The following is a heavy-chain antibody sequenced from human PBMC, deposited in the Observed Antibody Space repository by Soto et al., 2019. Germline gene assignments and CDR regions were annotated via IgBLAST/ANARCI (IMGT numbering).Heavy chain of an antibody. CDR1: LYTITSYA. D-gene: IGHD6-19*01. Sequence: ASVNVSCKACLYTITSYAINWLRQATGQGLELMGWMNPNSGNTGYAQKFQGRVTMTRNTSISTAYMELSSLRSEDTAVYYCARGLLRGYSSGWYVNYYGMDVWGQGTTVTVSS. J-gene: IGHJ6*02. V-gene: IGHV1-8*01. CDR3: ARGLLRGYSSGWYVNYYGMDV. CDR2: MNPNSGNT.